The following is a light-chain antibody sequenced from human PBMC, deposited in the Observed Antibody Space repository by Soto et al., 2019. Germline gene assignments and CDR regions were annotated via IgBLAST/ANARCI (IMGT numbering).Light chain of an antibody. Sequence: IQLTQSPSSLSASVGDRVTITCRASQVISKYLAWYQQKPGTAPKLLIYLASTLQGGVPSRFSGSGSGTDFSLTISSLQPEDVATYYCQQLNTLPFTFGQGTRLDTK. CDR3: QQLNTLPFT. J-gene: IGKJ5*01. CDR2: LAS. CDR1: QVISKY. V-gene: IGKV1-9*01.